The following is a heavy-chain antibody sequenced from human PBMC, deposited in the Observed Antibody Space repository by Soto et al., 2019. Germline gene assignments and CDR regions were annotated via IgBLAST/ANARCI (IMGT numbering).Heavy chain of an antibody. V-gene: IGHV2-26*01. CDR1: GFSLSNARMG. Sequence: QVTLKESGPVLVKPTETLTLTCTVSGFSLSNARMGVSWIRQPPGKALEWLAHIFSNDEKSYSTSLKSRLTISKDNSKSQVVLTMTNMDPVDTATYYCARTREGVPWGSYRYNYWFDHWGQGTLVTVSS. CDR3: ARTREGVPWGSYRYNYWFDH. CDR2: IFSNDEK. J-gene: IGHJ5*02. D-gene: IGHD3-16*02.